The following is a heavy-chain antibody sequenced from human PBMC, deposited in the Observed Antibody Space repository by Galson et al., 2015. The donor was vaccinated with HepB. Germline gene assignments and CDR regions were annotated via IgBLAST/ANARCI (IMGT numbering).Heavy chain of an antibody. CDR3: ASGGRRGSPEDYFDF. CDR1: GGTFSSYA. J-gene: IGHJ4*02. CDR2: IIPIFGTA. V-gene: IGHV1-69*13. Sequence: SVKVSCKASGGTFSSYAISWVRQAPGQGLEWMGGIIPIFGTANYAQKFQGRVTITADESTSTAYMELSSLRSDDTAVYYCASGGRRGSPEDYFDFWGQGTLVTVSS. D-gene: IGHD1-26*01.